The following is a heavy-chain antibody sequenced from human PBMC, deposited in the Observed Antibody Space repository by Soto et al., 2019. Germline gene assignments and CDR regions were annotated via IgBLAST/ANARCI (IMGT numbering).Heavy chain of an antibody. D-gene: IGHD3-10*01. V-gene: IGHV4-39*01. CDR2: IYYGGST. Sequence: QLQLQESGPGLVKPSETLSLPCTVSGGAISSGSYYRGWIREPPGKELGWIGSIYYGGSTYYNPTLKSRFDISVDKSKDEFSRKLRSGTAVDPGVYHCVSQESGLGSQNSFAPWGQGTLVTVSS. CDR3: VSQESGLGSQNSFAP. CDR1: GGAISSGSYY. J-gene: IGHJ5*02.